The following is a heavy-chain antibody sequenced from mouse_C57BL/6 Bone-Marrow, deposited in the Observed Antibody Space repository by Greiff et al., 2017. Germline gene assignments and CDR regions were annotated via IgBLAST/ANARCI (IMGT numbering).Heavy chain of an antibody. CDR1: GYTFTSYW. CDR2: IHPNSGST. Sequence: VQLQQPGAELVKPGASVKLSCKASGYTFTSYWMHWVKQRPGQGLEWIGMIHPNSGSTNYNEKFKSKVTLTVDKSSSTAYMQLSSLTSEDSAVYYCASLGGYYFDDWGQGTTLTVSS. V-gene: IGHV1-64*01. D-gene: IGHD1-1*02. J-gene: IGHJ2*01. CDR3: ASLGGYYFDD.